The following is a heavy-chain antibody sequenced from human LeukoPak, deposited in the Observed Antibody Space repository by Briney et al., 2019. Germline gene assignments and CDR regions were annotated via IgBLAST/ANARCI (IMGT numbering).Heavy chain of an antibody. CDR2: MYYSGNT. Sequence: MPSETLSLTCTVSGGSISSSTHCWSWVRQPPGKGLEWIGCMYYSGNTYYSSSLKGRVTISLDTPKNQFSLRLNSVTASDTAVYYCVRHIAYHANLDYWAREPWSPSPQ. D-gene: IGHD2-21*01. CDR1: GGSISSSTHC. V-gene: IGHV4-39*01. J-gene: IGHJ4*02. CDR3: VRHIAYHANLDY.